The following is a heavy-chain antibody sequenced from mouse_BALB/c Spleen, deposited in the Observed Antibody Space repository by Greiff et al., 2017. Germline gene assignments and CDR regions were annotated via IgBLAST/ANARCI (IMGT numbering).Heavy chain of an antibody. CDR3: ARGRGSSYDAMDY. J-gene: IGHJ4*01. Sequence: VQLQESGPELVKPGASVRISCKASGYTFTSYYIHWVKQRPGQGLEWIGWIYPGNVNTKYNEKFKGKATLTADKSSSTAYMQLSSLTSEDSAVYFCARGRGSSYDAMDYWGQGTSVTVSS. CDR2: IYPGNVNT. CDR1: GYTFTSYY. D-gene: IGHD1-1*01. V-gene: IGHV1S56*01.